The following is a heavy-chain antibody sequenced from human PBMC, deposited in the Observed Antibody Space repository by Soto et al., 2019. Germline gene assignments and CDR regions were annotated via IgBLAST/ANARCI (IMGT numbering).Heavy chain of an antibody. CDR1: GFTFSSYA. J-gene: IGHJ3*02. Sequence: GGSLRLSCAASGFTFSSYAMSWVRQAPGKGLEWVSTISASGGSTYYADSVKGRFTISRDNSKNTLYLQMTSLRAEDTAVYYCAKDRRGSSWPGDGFDIWGQGTMVTVSS. CDR2: ISASGGST. D-gene: IGHD6-13*01. V-gene: IGHV3-23*01. CDR3: AKDRRGSSWPGDGFDI.